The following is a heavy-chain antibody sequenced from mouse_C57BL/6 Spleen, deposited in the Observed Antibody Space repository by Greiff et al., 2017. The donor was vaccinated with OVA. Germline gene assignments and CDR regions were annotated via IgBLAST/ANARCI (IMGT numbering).Heavy chain of an antibody. CDR1: GFTFSSYA. Sequence: EVKVVESGGGLVKPGGSLKLSCAASGFTFSSYAMSWVRQTPEKRLEWVATISDGGSYTYYPDNVKGRFTISRDNAKNNLYLQMSHLKSEDTAMYYCARDGAHYYGRGYFDVWGTGTTVTVSS. CDR3: ARDGAHYYGRGYFDV. CDR2: ISDGGSYT. J-gene: IGHJ1*03. V-gene: IGHV5-4*01. D-gene: IGHD1-1*01.